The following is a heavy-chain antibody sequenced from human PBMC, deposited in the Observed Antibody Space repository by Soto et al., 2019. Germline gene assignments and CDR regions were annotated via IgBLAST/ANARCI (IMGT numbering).Heavy chain of an antibody. CDR1: GFTFSTYA. V-gene: IGHV3-23*01. D-gene: IGHD3-9*01. J-gene: IGHJ3*02. Sequence: GGSLRLSCAASGFTFSTYAMSWVRQAPGKGLEWVSAISGSGGSTYYADSVKDRFTISRDNSKNTLYLQMNSLRAEDTAVYYCEKWGYYGILTGYYGSDGFDIWGQGAMVTVSS. CDR2: ISGSGGST. CDR3: EKWGYYGILTGYYGSDGFDI.